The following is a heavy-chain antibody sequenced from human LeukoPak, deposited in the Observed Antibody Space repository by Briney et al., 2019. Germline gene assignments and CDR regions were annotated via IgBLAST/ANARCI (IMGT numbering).Heavy chain of an antibody. CDR3: ARHRGYYYDSSGYYSSGYYFDY. Sequence: PSETLSLTCAVSGYSISSGYYWGWVRQPPGKGLEWIGSIYHSGSTYYNPSLKSRVTISVDTSKNQFSLKLSSVTAADTAVYYCARHRGYYYDSSGYYSSGYYFDYWGQGTLDTVSS. J-gene: IGHJ4*02. CDR2: IYHSGST. V-gene: IGHV4-38-2*01. CDR1: GYSISSGYY. D-gene: IGHD3-22*01.